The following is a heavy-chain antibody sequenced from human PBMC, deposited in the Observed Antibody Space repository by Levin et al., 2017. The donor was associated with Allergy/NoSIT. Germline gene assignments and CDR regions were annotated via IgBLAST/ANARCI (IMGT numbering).Heavy chain of an antibody. Sequence: PSQTLSLPCTVSGGSISSSSYYWGWIRQPPGKGLEWIGSIYYSVSTYYNPSLKSRVTISVDTSKNQFSLKLSSVTAADTAVYYCAMTYYDILTGPRHPFDYWGQGTLVTVSS. V-gene: IGHV4-39*01. CDR2: IYYSVST. CDR1: GGSISSSSYY. J-gene: IGHJ4*02. D-gene: IGHD3-9*01. CDR3: AMTYYDILTGPRHPFDY.